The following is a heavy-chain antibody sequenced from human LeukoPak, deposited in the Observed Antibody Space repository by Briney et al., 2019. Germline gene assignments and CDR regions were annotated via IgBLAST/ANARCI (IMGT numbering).Heavy chain of an antibody. CDR3: ARGLRGATKGNFDY. J-gene: IGHJ4*02. V-gene: IGHV1-2*02. D-gene: IGHD1-26*01. Sequence: ASVKASCKASGYTFTGYYMHWVRQAPGQGLEWMGWINPNSGGTNYAQKFQGRVTMTRDTSISTAYMELSRLRSDDTAVYYCARGLRGATKGNFDYWGQGTLVTVSS. CDR1: GYTFTGYY. CDR2: INPNSGGT.